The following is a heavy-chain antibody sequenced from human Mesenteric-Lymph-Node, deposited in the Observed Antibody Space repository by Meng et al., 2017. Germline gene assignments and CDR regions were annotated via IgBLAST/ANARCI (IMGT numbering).Heavy chain of an antibody. D-gene: IGHD3-10*01. J-gene: IGHJ6*02. CDR1: GFSFSSYS. V-gene: IGHV3-30*03. CDR2: ISYDGSNK. CDR3: AVYYGSGSYFYYYYGMDV. Sequence: GESLKISCAASGFSFSSYSMNWVRRAPGKGLEWVAVISYDGSNKYYADSVKGRFTISRDNSKNTLYLQMNSLRAEDTAVYYCAVYYGSGSYFYYYYGMDVWGQGTTVTVSS.